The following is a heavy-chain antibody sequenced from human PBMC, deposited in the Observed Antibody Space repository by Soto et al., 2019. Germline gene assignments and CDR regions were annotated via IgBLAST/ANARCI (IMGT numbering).Heavy chain of an antibody. CDR1: GFTFSNCW. CDR2: IKQDGSDK. CDR3: ARVYFSSPTCYANNFDY. J-gene: IGHJ4*02. V-gene: IGHV3-7*03. D-gene: IGHD2-2*01. Sequence: EVQLVESGGDLVQPGGSLRLSCAASGFTFSNCWMTWVRQAPGKGLEWVANIKQDGSDKYYMDSVKGRFTISRDNAKNSLYLQMNSLRVEDTAVYYCARVYFSSPTCYANNFDYWGQGTLVTVSS.